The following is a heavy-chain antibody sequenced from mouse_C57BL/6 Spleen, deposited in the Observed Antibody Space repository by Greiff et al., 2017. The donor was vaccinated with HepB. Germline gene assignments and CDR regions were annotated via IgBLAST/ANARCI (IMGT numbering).Heavy chain of an antibody. D-gene: IGHD4-1*01. V-gene: IGHV1-69*01. CDR3: AREVNWDVGRYYFDY. J-gene: IGHJ2*01. Sequence: VQLQQPGAELVMPGASVKLSCKASGYTFTSYWMHWVKQRPGQGLEWIGEIDPSDSYTNYNQKFKGKSTLTVDKSSSTAYMQLSSLTSEDSAVYYCAREVNWDVGRYYFDYWGQGTTLTVSS. CDR1: GYTFTSYW. CDR2: IDPSDSYT.